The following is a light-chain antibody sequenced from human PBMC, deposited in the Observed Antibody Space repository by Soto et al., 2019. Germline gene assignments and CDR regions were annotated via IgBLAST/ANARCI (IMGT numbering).Light chain of an antibody. V-gene: IGKV3-11*01. J-gene: IGKJ5*01. Sequence: EIVLTQSPATLSLSPGERATLSCRASQSVSSYLAWYQQKPGQAPRLLIYDASNRATGIPARFSGSGSETDFTHTISSLEPKDFAVYYCQQRSNWPPITCGQGTRLEIK. CDR1: QSVSSY. CDR2: DAS. CDR3: QQRSNWPPIT.